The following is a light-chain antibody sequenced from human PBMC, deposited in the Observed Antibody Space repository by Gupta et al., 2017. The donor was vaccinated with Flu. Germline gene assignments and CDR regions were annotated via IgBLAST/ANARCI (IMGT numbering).Light chain of an antibody. J-gene: IGKJ3*01. Sequence: SPVTLSLSPGERATLSCRASQSITNNDLAWYQQKPGRAPRLLIYDAFIRDTGIPDRFSGSGSGKEFTLTINRREQEEFAVYFCQQHGGSPLFTFGHGTKVDI. CDR1: QSITNND. V-gene: IGKV3-20*01. CDR3: QQHGGSPLFT. CDR2: DAF.